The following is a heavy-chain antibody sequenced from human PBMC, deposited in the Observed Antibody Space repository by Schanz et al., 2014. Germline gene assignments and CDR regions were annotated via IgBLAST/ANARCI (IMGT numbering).Heavy chain of an antibody. J-gene: IGHJ6*02. Sequence: EVQVVESGGGLVQPGGSLRLSCEASGFTLTSYALTWVRQAPGKGLEWVAGISGSGGSTDYADSVKGRFIIPRDNSKNTVFLQMNSLRGEDTAVYYCASLIGTTSAHFYGMDVWGQGTTVTVSS. CDR1: GFTLTSYA. D-gene: IGHD1-7*01. CDR2: ISGSGGST. V-gene: IGHV3-23*04. CDR3: ASLIGTTSAHFYGMDV.